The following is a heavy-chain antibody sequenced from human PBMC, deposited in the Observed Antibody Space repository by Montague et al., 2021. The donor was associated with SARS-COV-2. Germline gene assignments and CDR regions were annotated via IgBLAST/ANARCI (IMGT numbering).Heavy chain of an antibody. Sequence: SETLSLTCTVSGGSISSSTYYWGWIRQPPGKELEWIGNIYYSGAISYTPSLSSRVTISVDTSKNQFSLKLRSVTAADTAVYFCARVGRKKNYYFDFWGQGALVTVSS. CDR1: GGSISSSTYY. CDR2: IYYSGAI. J-gene: IGHJ4*02. CDR3: ARVGRKKNYYFDF. V-gene: IGHV4-39*01. D-gene: IGHD1-14*01.